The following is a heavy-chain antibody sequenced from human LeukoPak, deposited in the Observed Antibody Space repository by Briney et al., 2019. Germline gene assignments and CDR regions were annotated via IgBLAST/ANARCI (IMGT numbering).Heavy chain of an antibody. CDR1: GGPFSGYY. V-gene: IGHV4-34*01. CDR2: INHSGST. CDR3: ARVVVVVTAIRLRWFDP. J-gene: IGHJ5*02. Sequence: PSETLSLTCAVYGGPFSGYYWSWIRQPPGKGLEWIGEINHSGSTNYNPSLKSRVTISVDTSKNQFSLKLSSVTAADTAVYYCARVVVVVTAIRLRWFDPWGQGTLVTVSS. D-gene: IGHD2-21*02.